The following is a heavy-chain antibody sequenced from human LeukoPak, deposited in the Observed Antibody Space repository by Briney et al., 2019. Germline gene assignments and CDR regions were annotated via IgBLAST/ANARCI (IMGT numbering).Heavy chain of an antibody. Sequence: PGGSLRLSCVVSGFTFTNYVVHWVRQAPGKGLEWVTLVSSDGGIKYYADSVEGRFSVSRDISKNTLYLQMNSLRVDDTAVYYCARDSETTPIHVLGYWGQGTLVTVSS. D-gene: IGHD2-15*01. CDR1: GFTFTNYV. V-gene: IGHV3-30-3*01. J-gene: IGHJ4*02. CDR2: VSSDGGIK. CDR3: ARDSETTPIHVLGY.